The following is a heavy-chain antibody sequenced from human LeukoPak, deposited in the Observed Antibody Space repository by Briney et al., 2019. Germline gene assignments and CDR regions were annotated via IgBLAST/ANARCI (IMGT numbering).Heavy chain of an antibody. CDR3: ARNSIYCSGGSCYSDY. J-gene: IGHJ4*02. CDR2: IYTSGST. Sequence: PSQTLSLTCTVSGGSISSGSYYWSWIRQPAGKGLEWIGRIYTSGSTNYNPSLKSRVTISVVTSKNQFSLKLSSVTAADTAVYYCARNSIYCSGGSCYSDYWGQGTLVTVSS. D-gene: IGHD2-15*01. CDR1: GGSISSGSYY. V-gene: IGHV4-61*02.